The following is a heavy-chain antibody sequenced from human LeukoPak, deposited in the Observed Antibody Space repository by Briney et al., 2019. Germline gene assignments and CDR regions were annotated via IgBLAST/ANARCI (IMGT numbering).Heavy chain of an antibody. CDR1: GYNFTIYW. CDR2: IYPGDSDS. V-gene: IGHV5-51*01. J-gene: IGHJ3*02. CDR3: ARRLGGADVFDI. Sequence: GESLKISCKGSGYNFTIYWIGWVRQMPGKGLEWMGIIYPGDSDSKYSRSFQGQVTTSADKSINTAYPQWSSLKASDTAMYYCARRLGGADVFDIWGQGTMVTVSS. D-gene: IGHD3-16*01.